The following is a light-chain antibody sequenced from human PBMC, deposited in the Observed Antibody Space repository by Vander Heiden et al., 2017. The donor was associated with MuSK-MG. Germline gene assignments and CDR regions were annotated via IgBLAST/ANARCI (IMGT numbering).Light chain of an antibody. J-gene: IGKJ5*01. CDR1: QSISSY. Sequence: ENQMTQSPSSLSASVGDRVTITCRASQSISSYLNWYQQKPGKAPKLLIYAASSLQSGVPSRFSGSGSGTDFTLTISSLQPEDFATYYCQQSYSTPSITFGQGTRLEIK. V-gene: IGKV1-39*01. CDR2: AAS. CDR3: QQSYSTPSIT.